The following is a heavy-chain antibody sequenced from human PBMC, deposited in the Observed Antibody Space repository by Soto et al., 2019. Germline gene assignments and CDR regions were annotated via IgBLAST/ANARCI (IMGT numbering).Heavy chain of an antibody. CDR1: GFSLTTSGVG. J-gene: IGHJ4*02. CDR2: IYWDDDK. CDR3: VHCIGSGWFDY. D-gene: IGHD6-25*01. V-gene: IGHV2-5*02. Sequence: QITLKESDPTLVKPTQTLTLTCAFTGFSLTTSGVGVGWIRQPPGKALEWPALIYWDDDKRYSPSLKSRLPITKDTSKNHVVLTMTNKNPVETVTYCCVHCIGSGWFDYWGQGTLVTVSS.